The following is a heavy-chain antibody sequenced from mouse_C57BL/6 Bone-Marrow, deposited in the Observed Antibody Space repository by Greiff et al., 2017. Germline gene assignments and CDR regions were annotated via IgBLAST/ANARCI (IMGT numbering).Heavy chain of an antibody. Sequence: QVQLQQSGAELAKPGASVKLSCKASGYTFTSYWMHWVKQRPGQGLEWIGYINPSSGYTKYNQKFKDKATLTADKSSSTAYMQLSSPTDEDSAVYYCAIEPLWYFDVWGTGTTVTVSS. CDR1: GYTFTSYW. CDR2: INPSSGYT. J-gene: IGHJ1*03. CDR3: AIEPLWYFDV. V-gene: IGHV1-7*01.